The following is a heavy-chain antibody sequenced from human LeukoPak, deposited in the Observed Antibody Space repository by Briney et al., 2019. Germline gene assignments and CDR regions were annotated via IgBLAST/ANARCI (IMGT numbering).Heavy chain of an antibody. CDR1: GHTFTGYY. CDR3: ARDPPYYSSGWYHNNWFDP. J-gene: IGHJ5*02. Sequence: GASVKVSCKASGHTFTGYYMHWVRQAPGQGLEWMGRNNPNSVVTHYAQKFQGRVTMTRDTSISTAYMELSRLRSDDTAVYYCARDPPYYSSGWYHNNWFDPWGQGTLVTVSS. D-gene: IGHD6-19*01. CDR2: NNPNSVVT. V-gene: IGHV1-2*06.